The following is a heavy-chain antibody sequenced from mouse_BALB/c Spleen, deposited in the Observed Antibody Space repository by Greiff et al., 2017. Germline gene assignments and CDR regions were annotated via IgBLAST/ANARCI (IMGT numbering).Heavy chain of an antibody. CDR2: ISYDGSN. CDR1: GYSITSGYY. CDR3: ARDRDRYSWFAY. D-gene: IGHD2-14*01. J-gene: IGHJ3*01. Sequence: DVKLQESGPGLVKPSQSLSLTCSVTGYSITSGYYWNWIRQFPGNKLEWMGYISYDGSNNYNPSLKNRISITRDTSKNQFFLKLNSVTTEDTATYYCARDRDRYSWFAYWGQGTLVTVSA. V-gene: IGHV3-6*02.